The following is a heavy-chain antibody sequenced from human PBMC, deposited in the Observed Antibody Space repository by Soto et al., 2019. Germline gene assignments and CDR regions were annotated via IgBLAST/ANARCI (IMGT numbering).Heavy chain of an antibody. CDR3: ARGGAWTPEGLGY. CDR2: ISSDVVNY. D-gene: IGHD2-15*01. V-gene: IGHV3-30-3*01. J-gene: IGHJ4*02. Sequence: PGGSLRLSCAASGFTFSSFAMHWVSQAPGKGLEWLAVISSDVVNYYYAESVKGRFTISRDNSKNTLYLQMNSLRNEDTAVYYWARGGAWTPEGLGYWGQGTLVTVSS. CDR1: GFTFSSFA.